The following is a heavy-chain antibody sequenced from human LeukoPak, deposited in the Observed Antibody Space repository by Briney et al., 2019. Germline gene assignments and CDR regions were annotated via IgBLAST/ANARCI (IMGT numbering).Heavy chain of an antibody. D-gene: IGHD1-26*01. CDR1: GYTFTGYY. CDR2: INPNSGGT. V-gene: IGHV1-2*02. J-gene: IGHJ4*02. CDR3: ARVARTWESYFDY. Sequence: ASVKVSCKASGYTFTGYYMHWVRQAPGQGLEWMGWINPNSGGTNYAQKFQGRVTMTRDTSISTAHMELSRLRSDDTAVYYCARVARTWESYFDYWGQGTLVTVSS.